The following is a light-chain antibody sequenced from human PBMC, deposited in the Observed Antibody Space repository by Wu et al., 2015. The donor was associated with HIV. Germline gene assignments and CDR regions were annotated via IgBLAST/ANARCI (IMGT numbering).Light chain of an antibody. CDR2: GAS. CDR1: QSVSSNY. Sequence: DIVLTQSPGTLSLSPGERATLSCRASQSVSSNYLAWYQQIPGQAPRLLIYGASGRATGIPDRFSGSVSGTDFTLIISRLEPEDFAVYYCQQYGSSPLTFGGGDHPGDQT. J-gene: IGKJ4*01. CDR3: QQYGSSPLT. V-gene: IGKV3-20*01.